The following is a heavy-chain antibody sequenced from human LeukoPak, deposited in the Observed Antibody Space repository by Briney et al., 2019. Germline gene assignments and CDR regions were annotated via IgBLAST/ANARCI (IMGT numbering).Heavy chain of an antibody. CDR1: GGSISSSSYY. CDR2: IYYSGST. D-gene: IGHD6-13*01. V-gene: IGHV4-39*01. Sequence: SETLSLTCTVSGGSISSSSYYWGWIRQPPGKGLEWIGSIYYSGSTYYNPSLKSRVTISVDTSKNQFSLKLSSVTAADTAVYYCARGIAAAGFDYWGQGTLVTASS. J-gene: IGHJ4*02. CDR3: ARGIAAAGFDY.